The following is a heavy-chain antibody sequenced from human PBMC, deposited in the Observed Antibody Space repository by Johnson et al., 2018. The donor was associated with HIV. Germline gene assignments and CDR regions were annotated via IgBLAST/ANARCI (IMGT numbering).Heavy chain of an antibody. CDR1: GFTFSNAW. Sequence: VQLVESGGGLVKPGGSLRLSCAASGFTFSNAWMSWVRQAPGKGLEWVGRIKSKTDGGTTDYAAPVKGRFTISRDDSKNTLYLQMNSLRAEDTAVYYCAKGMEQWLLLGGFHIWGQGTMVSVSS. V-gene: IGHV3-15*05. D-gene: IGHD6-19*01. CDR3: AKGMEQWLLLGGFHI. CDR2: IKSKTDGGTT. J-gene: IGHJ3*02.